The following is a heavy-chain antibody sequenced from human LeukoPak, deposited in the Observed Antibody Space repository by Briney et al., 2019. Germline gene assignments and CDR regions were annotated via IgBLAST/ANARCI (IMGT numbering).Heavy chain of an antibody. J-gene: IGHJ4*02. Sequence: GGSLRLSCAPSGFTFSSYWMHWVRQAPGKGMVWVSRINSDGSSTSYADSVKGRFTISRDNAKNTLYLQMNSLRAEDTAVYYCGNLDTPMGYWGQGTLVTVSS. CDR2: INSDGSST. CDR1: GFTFSSYW. D-gene: IGHD5-18*01. V-gene: IGHV3-74*01. CDR3: GNLDTPMGY.